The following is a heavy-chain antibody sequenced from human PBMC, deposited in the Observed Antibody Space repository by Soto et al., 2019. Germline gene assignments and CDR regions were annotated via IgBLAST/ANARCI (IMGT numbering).Heavy chain of an antibody. CDR3: AKDEPGYSSGWYGLDY. CDR2: ISYDGSNK. V-gene: IGHV3-30*18. CDR1: GFTFSSYG. J-gene: IGHJ4*02. Sequence: ESGGGVVQPGRSLRLSCAASGFTFSSYGMHWVRQAPGKGLEWVAVISYDGSNKYYADSVKGRFTISRDNSKNTLYLQMNSLRAEDTAVYYCAKDEPGYSSGWYGLDYWGQGTLVTVSS. D-gene: IGHD6-19*01.